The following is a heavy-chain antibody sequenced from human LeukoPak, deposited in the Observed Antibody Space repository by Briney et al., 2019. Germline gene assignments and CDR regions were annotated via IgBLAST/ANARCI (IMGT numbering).Heavy chain of an antibody. Sequence: PGGTLRLSCAASGFTFSSYGMSWVRQAPGKGLEWVANIKQDGSEKYYVDSVKGRFTISRDNSKNTLYLHINSLRVEDTAVYYCVKDNPLDYWGQGTLVIVSS. V-gene: IGHV3-7*01. D-gene: IGHD1-14*01. J-gene: IGHJ4*02. CDR1: GFTFSSYG. CDR3: VKDNPLDY. CDR2: IKQDGSEK.